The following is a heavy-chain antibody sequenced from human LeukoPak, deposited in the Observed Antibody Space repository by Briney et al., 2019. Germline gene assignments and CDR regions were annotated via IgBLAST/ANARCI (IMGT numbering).Heavy chain of an antibody. J-gene: IGHJ5*02. CDR3: ARDGRVVVAAELGKVRWFDP. Sequence: ASVKVSCKASVYTFTGYYMYWVRPAPGQGVEWMGWINPISGGTNYAQKFQGSVTRTRDTSISTAYMGLGRLRSDDTAVYYCARDGRVVVAAELGKVRWFDPWGQGTLVTVSS. V-gene: IGHV1-2*02. CDR1: VYTFTGYY. CDR2: INPISGGT. D-gene: IGHD2-15*01.